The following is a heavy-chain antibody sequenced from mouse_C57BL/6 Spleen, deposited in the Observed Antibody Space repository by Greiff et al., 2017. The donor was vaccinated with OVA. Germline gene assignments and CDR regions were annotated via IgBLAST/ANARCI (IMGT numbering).Heavy chain of an antibody. CDR2: LLPGSGST. CDR1: GYTFTGYW. V-gene: IGHV1-9*01. CDR3: ARSGTVVAPYYCDY. D-gene: IGHD1-1*01. Sequence: QVPLQQSGAELMKPGASVKLSCKATGYTFTGYWIEWVKQRPGHGLEWIGELLPGSGSTNYNEKFKGKATFTADTSSNTAYMQLSILTTEDSAIYYCARSGTVVAPYYCDYWGQGTTLTVSS. J-gene: IGHJ2*01.